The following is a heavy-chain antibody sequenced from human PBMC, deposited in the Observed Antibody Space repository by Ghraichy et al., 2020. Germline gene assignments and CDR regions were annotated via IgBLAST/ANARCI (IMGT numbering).Heavy chain of an antibody. CDR2: IYYSGST. CDR1: GGSISSYY. V-gene: IGHV4-59*01. J-gene: IGHJ4*02. CDR3: ARGSSKTRVDY. D-gene: IGHD1-26*01. Sequence: SETLSLTCTVSGGSISSYYWSWIRQPPGKGLEWIGYIYYSGSTNYNPSLKSRVTISVDTSKNQFSLKLSSVTAADTAVYYCARGSSKTRVDYWGQGTLVTVSS.